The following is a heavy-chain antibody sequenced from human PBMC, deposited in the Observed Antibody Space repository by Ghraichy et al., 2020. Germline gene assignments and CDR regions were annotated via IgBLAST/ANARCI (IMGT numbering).Heavy chain of an antibody. CDR1: GGSISSYY. CDR2: IYYSGST. D-gene: IGHD6-19*01. J-gene: IGHJ5*02. Sequence: SQTLSLTCTVSGGSISSYYWSWIRQPPGKGLEWIGYIYYSGSTNYNPSLKSRVTISVDTSKNQFSLKLSSVTAADTAVYYCARSYSSGWVNWFDPWGQGTLVTVSS. CDR3: ARSYSSGWVNWFDP. V-gene: IGHV4-59*01.